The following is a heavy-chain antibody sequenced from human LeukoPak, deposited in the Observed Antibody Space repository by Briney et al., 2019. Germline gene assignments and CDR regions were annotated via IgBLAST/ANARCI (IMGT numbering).Heavy chain of an antibody. V-gene: IGHV4-59*01. CDR1: GGSLSGFY. CDR2: VYYSGST. CDR3: ARDSTPMDARWFDP. D-gene: IGHD3/OR15-3a*01. Sequence: SETLSLTCTVSGGSLSGFYWSWIRQPPGKGLEWIGYVYYSGSTTYNPSLKSRVTISVDSSKNQFSLRLGSVTAADTAVYYCARDSTPMDARWFDPWGQGTLVTVSS. J-gene: IGHJ5*02.